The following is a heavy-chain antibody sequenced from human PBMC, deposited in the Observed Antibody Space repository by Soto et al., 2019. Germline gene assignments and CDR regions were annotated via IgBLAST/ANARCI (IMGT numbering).Heavy chain of an antibody. CDR3: AGIVATMVGYYYYYMDV. Sequence: SETLSLTCTVSGGSISSYYWSWIRQPPGKGLEWIGYIYYSGSTNYNPSLKSRVTISVDTSKNQFSLKLSSVTAADTAVYYCAGIVATMVGYYYYYMDVWGKGTTVTVSS. V-gene: IGHV4-59*01. D-gene: IGHD5-12*01. CDR2: IYYSGST. J-gene: IGHJ6*03. CDR1: GGSISSYY.